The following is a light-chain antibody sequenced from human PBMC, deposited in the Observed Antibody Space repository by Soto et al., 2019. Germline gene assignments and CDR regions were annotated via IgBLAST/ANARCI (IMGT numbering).Light chain of an antibody. CDR2: AAS. Sequence: IQLTQSPSSLSASVGDRVTITCRASQGISSYLAWYQQKPGKAPKLLIYAASTLQSRVPSRFSGSGSGTDFTLTISSLQPEDFATYYCKQLNSYPLTFGGGTKVDIK. CDR1: QGISSY. CDR3: KQLNSYPLT. V-gene: IGKV1-9*01. J-gene: IGKJ4*01.